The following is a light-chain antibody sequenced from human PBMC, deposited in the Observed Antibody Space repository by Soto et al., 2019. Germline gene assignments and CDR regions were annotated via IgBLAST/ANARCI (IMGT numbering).Light chain of an antibody. V-gene: IGKV1-5*03. CDR1: PRLCDW. J-gene: IGKJ4*01. Sequence: DIQLTPSPSPPSASVGKKVTLPCPARPRLCDWLAWYQQIPGTAPKLLIYRASSLEDGVPSRFSGSGSGTEFTLTISSLQPDDFATYYCQQYDTYPLTFGGGTKVEIK. CDR2: RAS. CDR3: QQYDTYPLT.